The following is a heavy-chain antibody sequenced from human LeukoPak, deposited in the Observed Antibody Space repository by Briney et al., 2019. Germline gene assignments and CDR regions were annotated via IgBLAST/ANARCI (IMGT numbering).Heavy chain of an antibody. V-gene: IGHV1-18*01. J-gene: IGHJ4*02. Sequence: ASVKVSCKASGYTFTSYGISWVRQAPGQGLEWMGWISAYNGNTNYAQKLQGRVTLTTDTSTSTAYMELRSLRSDDTAVYYCASGEYSRTRLGYWGQGTLVTVSS. CDR2: ISAYNGNT. CDR1: GYTFTSYG. CDR3: ASGEYSRTRLGY. D-gene: IGHD6-6*01.